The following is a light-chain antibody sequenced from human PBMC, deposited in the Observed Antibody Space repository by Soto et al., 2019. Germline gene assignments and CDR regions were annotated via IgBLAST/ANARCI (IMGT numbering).Light chain of an antibody. CDR3: QQYGSSPPGLT. CDR1: QSVSSSY. V-gene: IGKV3-20*01. CDR2: GAS. J-gene: IGKJ4*01. Sequence: VVSQSPGTLSLSTGERATLSCRASQSVSSSYLAWYQQKPGQAPRLLIYGASSRATGIPDRFSGSGSGTDFTLTISRLEPEDFAVYYCQQYGSSPPGLTFGGGTKV.